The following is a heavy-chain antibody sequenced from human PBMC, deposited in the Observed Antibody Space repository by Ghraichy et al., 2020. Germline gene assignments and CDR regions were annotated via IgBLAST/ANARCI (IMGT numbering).Heavy chain of an antibody. D-gene: IGHD6-13*01. Sequence: LSLTCAASGFTFSTYAMTWVRQAPGKGLEWVSVISGSGGTTYYADSVKGRFTISRDNSKNTLYLQMNSLRAEDTALYYCAKESAAGICDYWRQGTLVTVSS. CDR2: ISGSGGTT. J-gene: IGHJ4*02. CDR1: GFTFSTYA. CDR3: AKESAAGICDY. V-gene: IGHV3-23*01.